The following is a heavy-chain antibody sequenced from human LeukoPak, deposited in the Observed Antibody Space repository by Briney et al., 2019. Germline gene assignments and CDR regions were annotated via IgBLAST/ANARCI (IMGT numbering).Heavy chain of an antibody. CDR2: IYYSGST. CDR3: ARSMGVHFDY. Sequence: SETLSLTCTVSGGSISSSSYYWGWIRQPPGKGLEWIGSIYYSGSTYYNPSPKSRVTISVDTSKNQFSLKLSSVTAADTAVYYCARSMGVHFDYWGQGTLVTVSS. D-gene: IGHD3-10*01. V-gene: IGHV4-39*01. CDR1: GGSISSSSYY. J-gene: IGHJ4*02.